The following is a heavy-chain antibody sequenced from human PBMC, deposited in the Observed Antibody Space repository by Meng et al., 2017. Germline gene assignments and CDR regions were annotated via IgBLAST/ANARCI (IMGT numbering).Heavy chain of an antibody. CDR2: ISSSSSYI. CDR1: GFTFSSYS. Sequence: GGSLRLSCAASGFTFSSYSMNWVRQAPGKGLEWVSSISSSSSYIYYADSVKGRFTISRDNAKNSLYLQMNSLRAEDTAVYYCARDPAISRYSGYDTDYWGQGTLVTVSS. V-gene: IGHV3-21*01. CDR3: ARDPAISRYSGYDTDY. D-gene: IGHD5-12*01. J-gene: IGHJ4*02.